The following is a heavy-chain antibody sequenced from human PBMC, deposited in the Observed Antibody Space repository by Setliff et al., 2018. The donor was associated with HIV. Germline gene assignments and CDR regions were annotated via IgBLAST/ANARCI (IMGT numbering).Heavy chain of an antibody. D-gene: IGHD3-3*01. CDR1: GYSISSGYY. J-gene: IGHJ4*02. Sequence: SETLSLTCAVSGYSISSGYYWGWIRQPPGKGLEWIGSIFHSAATNYNPSLKSRVTISVDTSKNQFSLKLSSVTAADTAVYYCARANFWSGYYGYWGQGTLVTVS. V-gene: IGHV4-38-2*01. CDR3: ARANFWSGYYGY. CDR2: IFHSAAT.